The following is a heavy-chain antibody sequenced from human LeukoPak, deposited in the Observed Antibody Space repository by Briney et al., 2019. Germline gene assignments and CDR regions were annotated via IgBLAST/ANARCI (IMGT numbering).Heavy chain of an antibody. CDR1: GFTFDDYA. CDR3: ARGMVRGATFDY. D-gene: IGHD3-10*01. J-gene: IGHJ4*02. Sequence: GRSLRLSCAASGFTFDDYAMHWVRQAPGKGLEWVSGISWNSGSIGYADSVKGRFTISRDNAKNSLYLQMNSLRAEDTALYYCARGMVRGATFDYWGQGTLVTVSS. V-gene: IGHV3-9*01. CDR2: ISWNSGSI.